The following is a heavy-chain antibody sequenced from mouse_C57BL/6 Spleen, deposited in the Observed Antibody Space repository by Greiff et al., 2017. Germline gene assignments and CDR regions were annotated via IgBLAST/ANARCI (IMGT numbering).Heavy chain of an antibody. J-gene: IGHJ2*01. D-gene: IGHD4-1*02. Sequence: DVMLVESGGGLVKPGGSLKLTCAASGFTFSSYAMSWVRQTPEKRLEWVATISDGGSYTYYPDNVKGRFTISRDNAKNNLYLQMSHLKSEDTAMYYCARGQLGHYFDYWGQGTTLTVSS. CDR1: GFTFSSYA. CDR3: ARGQLGHYFDY. V-gene: IGHV5-4*03. CDR2: ISDGGSYT.